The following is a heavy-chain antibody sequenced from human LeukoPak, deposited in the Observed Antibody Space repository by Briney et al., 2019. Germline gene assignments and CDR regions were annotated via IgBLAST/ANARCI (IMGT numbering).Heavy chain of an antibody. CDR3: ARDLYYYDSSGYSPA. D-gene: IGHD3-22*01. J-gene: IGHJ4*02. V-gene: IGHV3-21*01. CDR2: ISSSSSYI. CDR1: GFTFSSYN. Sequence: PGGSLRLSCAASGFTFSSYNMNWVRQAPGKGLEWVSSISSSSSYIYYADSVKGRFTISRDNAKNSLYLQMNSLRAEDTAVYYCARDLYYYDSSGYSPAWGQGTLVTVSS.